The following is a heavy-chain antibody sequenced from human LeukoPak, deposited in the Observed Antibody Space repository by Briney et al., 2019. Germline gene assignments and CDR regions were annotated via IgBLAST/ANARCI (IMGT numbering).Heavy chain of an antibody. CDR1: GFTFSSYE. CDR2: ISTSGSTI. D-gene: IGHD4-23*01. CDR3: ARDYGGSSPFDY. J-gene: IGHJ4*02. Sequence: GGSLRLSCAASGFTFSSYEMHWVRQAPGKGLEWVSYISTSGSTIYYADSVKGRFTIPRDNAKNSLYLQMNSLRAEDTAVYYCARDYGGSSPFDYWGQGTLVTVSS. V-gene: IGHV3-48*03.